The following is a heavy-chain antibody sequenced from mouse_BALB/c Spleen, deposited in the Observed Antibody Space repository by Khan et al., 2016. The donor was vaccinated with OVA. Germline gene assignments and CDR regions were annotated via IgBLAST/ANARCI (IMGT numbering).Heavy chain of an antibody. D-gene: IGHD2-10*02. J-gene: IGHJ1*01. CDR1: GFNIKDTY. CDR2: IAPANGNT. V-gene: IGHV14-3*02. CDR3: ARPSYDPRDFEV. Sequence: EVELVESGAELVKPGASVKLSCTASGFNIKDTYLHWVKQRPEQGLEWIGRIAPANGNTQYDPKFQGKATRTSDTSSDTSYLQRNSLTSEDTAVYYCARPSYDPRDFEVWGAGTTVTVSS.